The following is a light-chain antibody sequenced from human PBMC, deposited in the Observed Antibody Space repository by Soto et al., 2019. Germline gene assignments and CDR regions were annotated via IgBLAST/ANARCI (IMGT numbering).Light chain of an antibody. V-gene: IGKV1-5*03. CDR1: QTISSW. J-gene: IGKJ1*01. CDR2: KAS. CDR3: QQSHSRVT. Sequence: DIQMTQSPSTLSGSVGDRVAITCRASQTISSWLAWYQQKPGKAPKLLIYKASTLKSGVPSRFSGSGSGTDFTLNIYSLQPEDFATYYCQQSHSRVTFGQGTKVDIK.